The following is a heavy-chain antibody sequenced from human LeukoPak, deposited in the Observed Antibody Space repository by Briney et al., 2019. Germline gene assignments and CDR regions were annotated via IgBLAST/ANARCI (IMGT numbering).Heavy chain of an antibody. CDR3: ARDSIAVAGIDY. D-gene: IGHD6-19*01. CDR1: GGSISSSSYY. CDR2: IYYSGST. Sequence: SETLSLTCTVSGGSISSSSYYWGWIRQPPGKGLEWIGSIYYSGSTYYNPSLKSRVTISVDTSKNQFSLKLSSVTAADTAVYYCARDSIAVAGIDYWGQGTLVTVSS. J-gene: IGHJ4*02. V-gene: IGHV4-39*07.